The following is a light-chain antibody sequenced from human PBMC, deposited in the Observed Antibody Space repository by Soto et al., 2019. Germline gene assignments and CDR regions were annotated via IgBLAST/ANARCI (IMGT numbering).Light chain of an antibody. CDR1: QSVSSSY. CDR2: AAS. CDR3: QQYGSSPPVT. Sequence: EIVLTQSPGNLSLSPGERATLSCRASQSVSSSYLAWYQQKPGQAPRLLIYAASNRVTGIPDRFSGSGSGTDFTLTISRLEPEDFAVYYCQQYGSSPPVTFGGGTKVEIK. V-gene: IGKV3-20*01. J-gene: IGKJ4*01.